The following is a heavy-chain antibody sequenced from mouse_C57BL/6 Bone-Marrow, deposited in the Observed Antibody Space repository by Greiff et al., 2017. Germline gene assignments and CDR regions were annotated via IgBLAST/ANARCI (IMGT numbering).Heavy chain of an antibody. CDR1: GYAFSSSW. Sequence: QVQLQQSGPELVKPGASVKISCKASGYAFSSSWMNWVKQRPGKGLEWIGRIYPGDGDTNYNGKFKGKATLTADKASSTAYMQLSSLTSEDSAVYFCAREFIRDYWGQGTTLTVSS. CDR3: AREFIRDY. V-gene: IGHV1-82*01. J-gene: IGHJ2*01. CDR2: IYPGDGDT. D-gene: IGHD1-1*01.